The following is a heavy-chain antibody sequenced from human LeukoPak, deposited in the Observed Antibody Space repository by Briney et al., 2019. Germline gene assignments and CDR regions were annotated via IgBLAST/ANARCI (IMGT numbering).Heavy chain of an antibody. D-gene: IGHD1-1*01. Sequence: PGGSLRLSCAASGFTFSSYAMHWVRQAPGKGLEWVAVMSYDGRNKYYADSVKGRFTISRDNSKNTLYLQTNSLRVEDTAVYYCARDTPPGAYFDYWGQGTLVTVSS. CDR2: MSYDGRNK. V-gene: IGHV3-30*04. CDR3: ARDTPPGAYFDY. J-gene: IGHJ4*02. CDR1: GFTFSSYA.